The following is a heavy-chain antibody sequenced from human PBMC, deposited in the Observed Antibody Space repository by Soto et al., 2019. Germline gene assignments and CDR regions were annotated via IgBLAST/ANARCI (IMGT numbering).Heavy chain of an antibody. CDR3: AREIVVVPAAKPWGAYDI. J-gene: IGHJ3*02. D-gene: IGHD2-2*01. V-gene: IGHV1-3*01. CDR1: GYTFTSYA. CDR2: INAGNGNT. Sequence: ASVKVSCKASGYTFTSYAMHWVRQAPGQRLEWMGWINAGNGNTKYSQKFQGRVTITRDTSASTAYMELSSLRSEDTAVYYCAREIVVVPAAKPWGAYDIWGQGTMVTVSS.